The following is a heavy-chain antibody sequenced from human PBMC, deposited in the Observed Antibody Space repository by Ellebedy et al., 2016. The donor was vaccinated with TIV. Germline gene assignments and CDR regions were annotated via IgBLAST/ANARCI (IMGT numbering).Heavy chain of an antibody. Sequence: GESLKISCAASGFTFSSYGIHSVRQAPGKGLEWVAVIWSDGSNKYYADSVKGRFTISRDNSKNTVYLQMNSLRAEDTAMYYCARAGGSGSFHSSNFDYWGQGALATVSS. V-gene: IGHV3-33*01. CDR2: IWSDGSNK. J-gene: IGHJ4*02. CDR3: ARAGGSGSFHSSNFDY. CDR1: GFTFSSYG. D-gene: IGHD3-10*01.